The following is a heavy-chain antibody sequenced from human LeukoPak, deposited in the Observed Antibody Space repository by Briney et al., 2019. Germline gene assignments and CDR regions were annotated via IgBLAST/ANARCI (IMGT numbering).Heavy chain of an antibody. D-gene: IGHD2-15*01. J-gene: IGHJ4*02. CDR2: IRNKASGGTT. CDR3: TRDRIMTDF. V-gene: IGHV3-49*03. CDR1: GFTFGDYS. Sequence: GGSLRLSCTAAGFTFGDYSMTWFRQAPGKGLEWVSFIRNKASGGTTEHAASVRGRFTTSRDDSKSIAYLQMNSLKTEDTALYYCTRDRIMTDFWGQGTLVTVSS.